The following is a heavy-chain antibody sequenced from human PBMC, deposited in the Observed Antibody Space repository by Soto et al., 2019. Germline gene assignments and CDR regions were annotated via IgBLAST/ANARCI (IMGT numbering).Heavy chain of an antibody. CDR2: SDPEDGET. Sequence: QVQLVQSGAEVKKPGASVKVSCKVSGYTLTELSMHWVRQAPGKGLEWMGGSDPEDGETIYAQKFQGRVTRTEDTFTDTAYMELISLRSEDTAVYYCATAALRPLGVLVPAAMVGYFDPWGQGTLVTVSS. CDR3: ATAALRPLGVLVPAAMVGYFDP. V-gene: IGHV1-24*01. D-gene: IGHD2-2*01. CDR1: GYTLTELS. J-gene: IGHJ5*02.